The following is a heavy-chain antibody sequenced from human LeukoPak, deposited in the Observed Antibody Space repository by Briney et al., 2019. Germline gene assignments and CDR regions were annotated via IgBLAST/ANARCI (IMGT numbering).Heavy chain of an antibody. Sequence: PSEPLSLTCTVSGGPISNYDWSWIRQSPGKGLEWIGYSFDSGSTNYNPTLQSRVTISVDTSKNQLSLELTSVTAADTAVYYCARSYYGSSGYLKGIVYFDYWGQGTLVTVSS. V-gene: IGHV4-59*01. D-gene: IGHD3-22*01. CDR2: SFDSGST. CDR1: GGPISNYD. J-gene: IGHJ4*02. CDR3: ARSYYGSSGYLKGIVYFDY.